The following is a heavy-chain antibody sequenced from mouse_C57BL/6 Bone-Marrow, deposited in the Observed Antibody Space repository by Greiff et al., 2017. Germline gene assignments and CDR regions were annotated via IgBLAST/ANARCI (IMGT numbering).Heavy chain of an antibody. CDR2: ISSGGSYT. V-gene: IGHV5-6*02. CDR1: GFTFRSYG. Sequence: EVKLMESGGDLVKPGGSLKLSCAASGFTFRSYGMSWVRQTPDKRLEWVATISSGGSYTYYPDSVKGRFTISRDNAKNTLYLQMSSLKSEDTAMYYCARRGTSWYVDVWGTGTTVTVSS. D-gene: IGHD3-3*01. J-gene: IGHJ1*03. CDR3: ARRGTSWYVDV.